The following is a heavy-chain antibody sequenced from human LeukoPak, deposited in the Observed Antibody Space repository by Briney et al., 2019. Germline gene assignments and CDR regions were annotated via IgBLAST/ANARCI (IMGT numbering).Heavy chain of an antibody. CDR1: GYTFSDFG. CDR2: ISAYSGAT. Sequence: GASVKVSCQASGYTFSDFGISWVRQAPGQGLEWMGWISAYSGATNYAQNLQGRITMTTDAFTSTAYMELRSLTSDDTAVYYCAKDLYEYCSSTTCSFWYFDLWGRGTLVTVS. V-gene: IGHV1-18*01. J-gene: IGHJ2*01. D-gene: IGHD2-2*01. CDR3: AKDLYEYCSSTTCSFWYFDL.